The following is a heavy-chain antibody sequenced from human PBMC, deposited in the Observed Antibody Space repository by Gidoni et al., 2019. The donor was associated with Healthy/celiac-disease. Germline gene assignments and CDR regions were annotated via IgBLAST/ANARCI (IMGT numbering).Heavy chain of an antibody. CDR2: INSDGSST. D-gene: IGHD3-10*01. CDR1: GFTFSSYW. Sequence: EVQLVESGGGLVQPGGSLRLSCAASGFTFSSYWMQWVRQAPGKGLVLVSRINSDGSSTSYADSVKGRFTISRDNAKNTLYLQMNSLRAEDTAVYYCARFRGGDDAFDIWGQGTMVTVSS. V-gene: IGHV3-74*01. CDR3: ARFRGGDDAFDI. J-gene: IGHJ3*02.